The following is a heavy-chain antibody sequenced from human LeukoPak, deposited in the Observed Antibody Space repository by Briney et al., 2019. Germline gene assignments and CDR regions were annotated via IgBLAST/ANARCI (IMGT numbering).Heavy chain of an antibody. J-gene: IGHJ4*02. D-gene: IGHD2-15*01. CDR1: GLIFSGSW. V-gene: IGHV3-7*03. CDR2: IKKDGSEK. CDR3: TTDTWYSAGH. Sequence: GGSLRLSCTASGLIFSGSWMAWIRQAPGKGLEWVAIIKKDGSEKYYVDSMKGRFTISRDSAKNSLFLQMNSLKAEDTAIYYCTTDTWYSAGHWGQGTLVTVSS.